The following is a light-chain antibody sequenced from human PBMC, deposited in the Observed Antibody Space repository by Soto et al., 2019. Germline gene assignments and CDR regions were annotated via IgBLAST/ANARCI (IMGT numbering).Light chain of an antibody. CDR1: QSINKW. CDR2: DAS. J-gene: IGKJ1*01. CDR3: QQYDSYPWT. V-gene: IGKV1-5*01. Sequence: GDRATITCRASQSINKWLAWYHQKPGKAPKLLIYDASSLNSGAPSRFSGRGSGTEFTLTISSVQPDDFAAYYCQQYDSYPWTFGQGPKVEIK.